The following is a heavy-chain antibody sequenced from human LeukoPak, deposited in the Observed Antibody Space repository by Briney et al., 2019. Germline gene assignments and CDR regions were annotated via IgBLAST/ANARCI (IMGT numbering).Heavy chain of an antibody. CDR1: GFTFSSYW. CDR3: ARVLDGVGATRSFDY. Sequence: PGGSLRLSCAASGFTFSSYWMHWVRQAPGKGLVWVSRINSDGSSTSYADSVKGRFTISRDNAKNTLYLQMNSPRAEDTAVYYCARVLDGVGATRSFDYWGQGTLVTVSS. V-gene: IGHV3-74*01. J-gene: IGHJ4*02. D-gene: IGHD1-26*01. CDR2: INSDGSST.